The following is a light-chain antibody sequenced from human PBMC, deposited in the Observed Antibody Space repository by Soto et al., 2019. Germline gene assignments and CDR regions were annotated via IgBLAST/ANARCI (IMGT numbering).Light chain of an antibody. V-gene: IGKV3-20*01. CDR2: SAS. J-gene: IGKJ2*01. CDR1: QSVINNW. Sequence: EIVLTQSPDTLSLSPGERATLSCRASQSVINNWIAWYQQKPGQAPRLLIYSASGRPGGIPDKFTGSGSGTDFTLTITRLEPEDSAVYYCQQYGTSPYTFAQGTKLEI. CDR3: QQYGTSPYT.